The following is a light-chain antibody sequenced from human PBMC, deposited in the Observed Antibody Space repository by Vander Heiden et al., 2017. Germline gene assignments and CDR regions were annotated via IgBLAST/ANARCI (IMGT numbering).Light chain of an antibody. Sequence: EIVLTQSPGTLSLSPGERATLSCRASQSVSSSYLAWYQQKPGQAPRLVIYGASSRATGIPDRFSGSGSGTDFTLTISRLEPEDFAVYYCQQCGSSPRTFGQGTKVEIK. CDR1: QSVSSSY. V-gene: IGKV3-20*01. CDR3: QQCGSSPRT. CDR2: GAS. J-gene: IGKJ1*01.